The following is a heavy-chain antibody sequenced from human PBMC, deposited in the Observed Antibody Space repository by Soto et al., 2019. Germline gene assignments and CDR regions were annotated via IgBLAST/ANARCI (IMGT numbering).Heavy chain of an antibody. D-gene: IGHD4-17*01. CDR3: ASWTGATTVGWFEP. CDR2: IIPIFGTT. CDR1: GGNFRSYD. V-gene: IGHV1-69*12. J-gene: IGHJ5*02. Sequence: QVQLVQSGAEVKKPGSSVKVSCKASGGNFRSYDISWVRKAPGHGLEGMGGIIPIFGTTNYAQKLQGRVTITANESTSTSYMELSSLRSEDTAVYYCASWTGATTVGWFEPWCQGTPVTVSS.